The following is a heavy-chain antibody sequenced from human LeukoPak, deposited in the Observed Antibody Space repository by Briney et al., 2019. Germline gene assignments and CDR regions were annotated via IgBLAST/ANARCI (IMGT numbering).Heavy chain of an antibody. V-gene: IGHV1-18*01. Sequence: GASVKVSCKASGYTFTSYGISWVRQAPGQGLEWMGWISAYNGNTNYAQKLQGRATMTTDTSTSTAYMELRSLRSDDTAVYYCARDPCSSTSCYLDYWGQGTLVTVPS. CDR3: ARDPCSSTSCYLDY. CDR2: ISAYNGNT. D-gene: IGHD2-2*01. J-gene: IGHJ4*02. CDR1: GYTFTSYG.